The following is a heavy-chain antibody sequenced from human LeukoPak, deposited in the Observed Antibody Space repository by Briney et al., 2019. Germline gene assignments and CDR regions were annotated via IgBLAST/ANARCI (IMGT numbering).Heavy chain of an antibody. Sequence: GESLKISCKGSGYSFTNYWITLVRQMPGKGLEWMGIIYPSDSDTRYSPSFQGQVTISVDKSIRTAYLQWSSLKASDTAIYYCARHAYGYGYWGQGTLVTVSS. CDR2: IYPSDSDT. V-gene: IGHV5-51*01. CDR3: ARHAYGYGY. CDR1: GYSFTNYW. J-gene: IGHJ4*02. D-gene: IGHD5-18*01.